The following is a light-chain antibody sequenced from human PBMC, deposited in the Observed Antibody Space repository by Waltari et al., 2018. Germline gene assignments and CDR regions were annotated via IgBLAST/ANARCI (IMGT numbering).Light chain of an antibody. CDR1: SSDVGRHNL. Sequence: QSALTQPASVSGSPGQSITISCTGTSSDVGRHNLVSWYQHHPGKAPKLMIYEDPKRPAGVSNRFSSSKSGNTASLTISGLQAEDEADYYCCSYAGSTASILLGGGTKLTVL. J-gene: IGLJ2*01. CDR2: EDP. V-gene: IGLV2-23*01. CDR3: CSYAGSTASIL.